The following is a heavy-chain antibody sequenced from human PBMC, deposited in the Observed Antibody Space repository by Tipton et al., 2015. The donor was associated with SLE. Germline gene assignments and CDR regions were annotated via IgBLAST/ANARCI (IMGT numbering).Heavy chain of an antibody. CDR3: ARGGYIGVVTYYYYMDV. D-gene: IGHD3-3*01. J-gene: IGHJ6*03. Sequence: TLSLTCAVYGGSFSGYYWSWIRQPPGKGLEWIGEINHGGSTNYNPSLKSRVTISVDTSKNQFSLKLSSVPAADTAVYYCARGGYIGVVTYYYYMDVWGKGTTVTVSS. CDR2: INHGGST. V-gene: IGHV4-34*01. CDR1: GGSFSGYY.